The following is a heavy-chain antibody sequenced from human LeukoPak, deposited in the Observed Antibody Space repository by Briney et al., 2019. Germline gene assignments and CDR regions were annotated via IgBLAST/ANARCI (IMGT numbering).Heavy chain of an antibody. D-gene: IGHD2-2*01. CDR2: IIPIFGTA. V-gene: IGHV1-69*05. Sequence: EASVKVSCKASGGTFSSYAISWVRQAPGQGLEWMGGIIPIFGTANYAQKFQGRVTITTDESTSTAYMELSSLRSEDTAVYYCASSYCSSTSCYWLHFDYWGQGTLVTVSS. CDR1: GGTFSSYA. J-gene: IGHJ4*02. CDR3: ASSYCSSTSCYWLHFDY.